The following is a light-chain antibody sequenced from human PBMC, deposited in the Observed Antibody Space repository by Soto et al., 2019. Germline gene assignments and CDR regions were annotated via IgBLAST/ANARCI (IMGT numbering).Light chain of an antibody. V-gene: IGKV1-17*03. CDR1: QDIDIY. CDR2: GAS. J-gene: IGKJ1*01. Sequence: DIQMTQSPSAMSASVGDRVTITCRASQDIDIYLAWFQQKPGKVPERLIYGASSLQSGVPSRFSGSGSGTEFTLTISSLQPEDFATYYCLQFSTYPRTFGQGTRVEVK. CDR3: LQFSTYPRT.